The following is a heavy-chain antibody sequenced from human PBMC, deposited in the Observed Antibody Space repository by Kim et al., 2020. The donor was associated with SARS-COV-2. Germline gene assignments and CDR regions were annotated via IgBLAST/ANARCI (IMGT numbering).Heavy chain of an antibody. CDR3: AIGVVVVAATMGYYYYGMDV. CDR1: GGTFSSYA. J-gene: IGHJ6*02. D-gene: IGHD2-15*01. CDR2: IIPILGIA. V-gene: IGHV1-69*04. Sequence: SVKVSCKASGGTFSSYAISWVRQAPGQGLEWMGRIIPILGIANYAQKFQGRVTITADKSTSTAYMELSSLRSEDTAVYYCAIGVVVVAATMGYYYYGMDVWGQGTTVTVSS.